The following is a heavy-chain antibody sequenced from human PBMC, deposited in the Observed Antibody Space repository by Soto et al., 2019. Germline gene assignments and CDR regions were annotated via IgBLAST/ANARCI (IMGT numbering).Heavy chain of an antibody. D-gene: IGHD5-12*01. Sequence: PSQTLSLTCAISGDSVSSNSATWDWIRQSPSRGLEWLGRTYYRSKWYNDYAVSVKSRISINPDTSKNQFSLQLNSVTPEDTAVYYCARVGLAFGSGYYYGMDVRGQGTTVTVSS. J-gene: IGHJ6*02. CDR2: TYYRSKWYN. CDR1: GDSVSSNSAT. CDR3: ARVGLAFGSGYYYGMDV. V-gene: IGHV6-1*01.